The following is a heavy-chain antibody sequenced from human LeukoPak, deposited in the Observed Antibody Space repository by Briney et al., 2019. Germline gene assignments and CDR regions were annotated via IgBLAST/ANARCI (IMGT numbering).Heavy chain of an antibody. V-gene: IGHV4-59*11. Sequence: PSETLSLTCTVSGGSISSHYWSWIRQPPGKGLEGIGYIYNSGSTNYNPSLKSRVTISVDTSKNQFSLKLSSVTAADTAVYHCARSISHYYGSGSYQYYFYYMDVWGKGTTVTISS. J-gene: IGHJ6*03. CDR3: ARSISHYYGSGSYQYYFYYMDV. D-gene: IGHD3-10*01. CDR1: GGSISSHY. CDR2: IYNSGST.